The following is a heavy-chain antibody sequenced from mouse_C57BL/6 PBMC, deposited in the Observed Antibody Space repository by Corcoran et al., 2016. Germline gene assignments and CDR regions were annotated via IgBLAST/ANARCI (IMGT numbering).Heavy chain of an antibody. CDR2: IYPGDGDT. CDR3: ARRTDYYFDY. CDR1: GYAFSSYW. V-gene: IGHV1-80*01. Sequence: QVQLQQSGAELVKPGASVKISCKASGYAFSSYWMNWVKQRHGKGLEWIGQIYPGDGDTNYNGKFKGKATLTADKSSSTAYMQLSSLTSEDSAVYFCARRTDYYFDYWGQGTTLTVSS. J-gene: IGHJ2*01.